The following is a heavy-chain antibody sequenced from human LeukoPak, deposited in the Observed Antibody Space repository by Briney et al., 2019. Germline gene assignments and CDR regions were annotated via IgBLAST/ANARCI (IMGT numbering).Heavy chain of an antibody. V-gene: IGHV4-34*01. Sequence: SETLSLTCAVYGGPFSGYYWSWIRQPTGKGLEWIGEINHSGNTNYNPSLKSRVTISVDTSKNQFSLKLSSVTAADTAVYYCASYYYYGSGSFRDAFDIWGQGTMVTVSS. D-gene: IGHD3-10*01. CDR2: INHSGNT. J-gene: IGHJ3*02. CDR3: ASYYYYGSGSFRDAFDI. CDR1: GGPFSGYY.